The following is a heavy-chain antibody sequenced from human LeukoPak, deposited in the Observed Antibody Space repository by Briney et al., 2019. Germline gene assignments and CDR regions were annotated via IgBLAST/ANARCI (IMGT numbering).Heavy chain of an antibody. CDR1: GGSISSSNW. D-gene: IGHD6-13*01. Sequence: PSETLSLTCTVSGGSISSSNWWSWVRQPPGKGLEWIGEIYHSGSTNYNPSLKSRVTISVDKSKNQFSLKLSSVTAADTAVYYCVRDLEQQSDAFDIWGQGTMVTVSS. CDR3: VRDLEQQSDAFDI. J-gene: IGHJ3*02. CDR2: IYHSGST. V-gene: IGHV4-4*02.